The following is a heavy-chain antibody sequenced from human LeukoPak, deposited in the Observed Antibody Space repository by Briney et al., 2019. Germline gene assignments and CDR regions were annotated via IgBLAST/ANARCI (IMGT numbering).Heavy chain of an antibody. V-gene: IGHV4-34*01. Sequence: SETLSLTCAVYGGSFSGYYWSWIRQPPGKGLEWIGSIYHSGSTYYNPSLKSRVTISVDTSRDQFSLKLTSVTAADTAVYYCARVHFYGSGYMDVWGKGTTVTVSS. D-gene: IGHD3-10*01. CDR2: IYHSGST. J-gene: IGHJ6*03. CDR1: GGSFSGYY. CDR3: ARVHFYGSGYMDV.